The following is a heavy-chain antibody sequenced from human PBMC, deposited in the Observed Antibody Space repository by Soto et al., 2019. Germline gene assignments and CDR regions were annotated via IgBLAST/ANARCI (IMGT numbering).Heavy chain of an antibody. CDR3: ARGRLVPAVNFDY. D-gene: IGHD2-2*01. J-gene: IGHJ4*02. Sequence: SGTLSLTCAVYGGSFSGYYWSWIRQPPGKGLEWIGEINHSGSTNYNPSLKSRVTISVDTSKNQFSLKVKSVTAADTAVYYCARGRLVPAVNFDYWGLGTLVTVSS. V-gene: IGHV4-34*01. CDR2: INHSGST. CDR1: GGSFSGYY.